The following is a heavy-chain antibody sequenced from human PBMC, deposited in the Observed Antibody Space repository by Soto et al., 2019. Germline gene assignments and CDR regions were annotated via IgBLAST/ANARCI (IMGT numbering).Heavy chain of an antibody. CDR3: ARVQWFGELSYFDY. Sequence: SETLSLTCAVYGVSFSGYYWSWIRQPPGKGLEWIGEINHSGSTNYNPSLKSRVTISVDTSKNQFSLKLSSVTAADTAVYYCARVQWFGELSYFDYWGQGTLVTVSS. J-gene: IGHJ4*02. CDR1: GVSFSGYY. V-gene: IGHV4-34*01. D-gene: IGHD3-10*01. CDR2: INHSGST.